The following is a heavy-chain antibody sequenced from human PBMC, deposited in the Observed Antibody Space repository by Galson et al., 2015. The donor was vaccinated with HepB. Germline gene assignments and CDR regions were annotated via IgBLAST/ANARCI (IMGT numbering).Heavy chain of an antibody. Sequence: SLRLSCAASGFTFSRYAMTWVRQAPGKGLEWISSITSNGGRTFYTNSVKGRFTISRDNSRNTVVLQLSSLRPVDTAVYYCAKDVIMVSNNPYQLHYWGQGTLVTVSS. V-gene: IGHV3-23*01. CDR1: GFTFSRYA. CDR2: ITSNGGRT. CDR3: AKDVIMVSNNPYQLHY. D-gene: IGHD2-8*01. J-gene: IGHJ4*02.